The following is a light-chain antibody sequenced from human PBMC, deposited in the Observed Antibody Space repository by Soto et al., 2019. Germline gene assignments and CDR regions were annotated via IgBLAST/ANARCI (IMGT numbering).Light chain of an antibody. CDR1: QSVTTSY. J-gene: IGKJ4*01. Sequence: EIVLTQSPGTLSLSPGERATLSCRASQSVTTSYLAWYQHKPGQAPRLLIYGASRRATGIPDRFSGGGSGTDYTLTISRLEPEDFAVYYCQQYGSSPFTFGGGTKVDIK. V-gene: IGKV3-20*01. CDR3: QQYGSSPFT. CDR2: GAS.